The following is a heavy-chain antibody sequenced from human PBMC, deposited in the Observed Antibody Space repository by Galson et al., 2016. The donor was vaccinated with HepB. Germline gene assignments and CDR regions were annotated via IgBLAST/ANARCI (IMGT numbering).Heavy chain of an antibody. CDR1: GFTFDEYA. V-gene: IGHV3-9*01. CDR3: AKGKKSGQIAGCGYHLDL. Sequence: SLRLSCAVSGFTFDEYAMHWVRQAPGKGLEWVSGINWGGGLGYADSVKGRFTISRDKAKNFLYLQMKSLRPEDTALYYCAKGKKSGQIAGCGYHLDLWGRGTLVTVSS. D-gene: IGHD6-25*01. J-gene: IGHJ2*01. CDR2: INWGGGL.